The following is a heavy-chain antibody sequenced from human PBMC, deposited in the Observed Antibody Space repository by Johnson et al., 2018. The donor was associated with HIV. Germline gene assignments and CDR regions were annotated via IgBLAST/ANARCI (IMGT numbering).Heavy chain of an antibody. J-gene: IGHJ3*02. Sequence: QVQLVESGGGVVQPGGSLRLSCAASGFTFSNYGMHWVRQAPGKGLEWVAFIWYDGSNKYYADSVKGRFTVSRDNSKNTLYLQMNSLRAEDTAVYYCARDTAMVHDAFDIWGQGTMVTVSS. D-gene: IGHD5-18*01. V-gene: IGHV3-33*01. CDR3: ARDTAMVHDAFDI. CDR1: GFTFSNYG. CDR2: IWYDGSNK.